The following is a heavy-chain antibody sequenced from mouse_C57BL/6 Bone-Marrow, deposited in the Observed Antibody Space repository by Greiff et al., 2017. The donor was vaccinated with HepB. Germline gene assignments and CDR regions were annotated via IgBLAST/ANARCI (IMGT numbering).Heavy chain of an antibody. Sequence: EVQLQQSGPELVKPGASVKISCKASGYTFTDYYMNWVKQSHGKSLEWIGDINPNNGGTSYNQKFKGKATLTVDKSSSTAYMELRSLTSEDSAVYYCARDGLGDYWCQGTTLTVSS. J-gene: IGHJ2*01. CDR1: GYTFTDYY. CDR2: INPNNGGT. V-gene: IGHV1-26*01. D-gene: IGHD3-1*01. CDR3: ARDGLGDY.